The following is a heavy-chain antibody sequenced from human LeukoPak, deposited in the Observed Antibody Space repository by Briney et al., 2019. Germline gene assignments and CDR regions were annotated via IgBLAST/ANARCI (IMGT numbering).Heavy chain of an antibody. CDR2: INPSGGRT. Sequence: ASVKVSCKALGYTFSSHYIHCVRQAPGQGLEWMGVINPSGGRTTYAQKFQGRVTMTRDTSTSTVYMELSSLRSEDTAVYYCAPEMATIAWGQGTLVTVSS. D-gene: IGHD5-24*01. CDR1: GYTFSSHY. V-gene: IGHV1-46*01. CDR3: APEMATIA. J-gene: IGHJ5*02.